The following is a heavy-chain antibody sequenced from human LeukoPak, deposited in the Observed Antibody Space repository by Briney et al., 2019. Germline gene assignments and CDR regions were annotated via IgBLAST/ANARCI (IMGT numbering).Heavy chain of an antibody. CDR2: ISYDGSNK. V-gene: IGHV3-30*04. CDR3: ARKRDYYDSSGYGAFDI. CDR1: GFTFSSYA. J-gene: IGHJ3*02. Sequence: GGSLRLSCAASGFTFSSYAMHWVRQAPGKELEWVAVISYDGSNKYYADSVKGRFTISRDNSKNTLYLQMNSLRAEDTAVYYCARKRDYYDSSGYGAFDIWGQGTMVTVSS. D-gene: IGHD3-22*01.